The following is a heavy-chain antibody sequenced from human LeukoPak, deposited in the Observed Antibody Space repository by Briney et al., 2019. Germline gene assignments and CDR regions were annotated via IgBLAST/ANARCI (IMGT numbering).Heavy chain of an antibody. Sequence: PGRSLRLSCAASGFTFSSYAMHWVRQAPGKGLEWVAVISYDGSNKYYADSVKGRFTISRDNSKNTLYLQMNSLRAEDTAVYYRAREPHGFLPGIAAAGTGYWGQGTLVTVSS. J-gene: IGHJ4*02. CDR3: AREPHGFLPGIAAAGTGY. CDR2: ISYDGSNK. D-gene: IGHD6-13*01. V-gene: IGHV3-30-3*01. CDR1: GFTFSSYA.